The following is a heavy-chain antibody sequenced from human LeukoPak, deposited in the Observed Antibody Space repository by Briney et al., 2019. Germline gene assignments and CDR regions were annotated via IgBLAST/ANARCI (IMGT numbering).Heavy chain of an antibody. J-gene: IGHJ4*02. D-gene: IGHD1-26*01. CDR3: ATYSGAHHKTFDD. CDR2: INHSGST. CDR1: GGSFSGYY. Sequence: SETLSLTCAVYGGSFSGYYWSWIRQPPGKGLEWIGEINHSGSTNYNPSLKSRVTISVDTSKNQFSLKLSSVTAEDTAVYYCATYSGAHHKTFDDWGQGTLVTVSS. V-gene: IGHV4-34*01.